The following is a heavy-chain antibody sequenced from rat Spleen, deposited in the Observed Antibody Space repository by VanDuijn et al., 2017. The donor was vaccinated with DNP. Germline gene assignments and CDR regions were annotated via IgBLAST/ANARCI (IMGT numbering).Heavy chain of an antibody. CDR1: GFSVTNFG. V-gene: IGHV2S8*01. CDR2: ISSAGNT. CDR3: TSMMVGDY. D-gene: IGHD1-12*02. J-gene: IGHJ2*01. Sequence: QVQLRESGPGLVQPSQILSLTCTVSGFSVTNFGINWVRQPPGKGLEWIAAISSAGNTFYNSALKSRLSISRDTSKSQVFLKMNSLQTEDTAIYFCTSMMVGDYWGQGVMVTVSS.